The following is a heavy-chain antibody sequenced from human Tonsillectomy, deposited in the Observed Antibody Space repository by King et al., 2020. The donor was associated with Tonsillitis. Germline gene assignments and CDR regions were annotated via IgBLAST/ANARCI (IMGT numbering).Heavy chain of an antibody. CDR1: GLTFSNYA. Sequence: VQLVESGGGLVQPGGSLRLSCAASGLTFSNYAMSWVRQAPGKGLEWVSAISGSGAKTYYADSVKGRFTLSRDNSQNTLYLQMNSLRAEDTAVDYCAKDGGYYDSSGYFSEWGQGTLVTVSS. CDR3: AKDGGYYDSSGYFSE. J-gene: IGHJ4*02. D-gene: IGHD3-22*01. CDR2: ISGSGAKT. V-gene: IGHV3-23*04.